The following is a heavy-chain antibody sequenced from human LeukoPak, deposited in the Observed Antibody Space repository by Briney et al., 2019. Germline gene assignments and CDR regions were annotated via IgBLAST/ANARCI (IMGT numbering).Heavy chain of an antibody. Sequence: GRSLRLSCAASGFSFSSYSMNWVRQAPGKGLEWVSSISSSSSYIYYADSVKGRFTISRDNAKNSLYLQMNSLRAEDTAVYYCAREDVDTASGDYWGQGTLVTVSS. J-gene: IGHJ4*02. CDR2: ISSSSSYI. V-gene: IGHV3-21*01. CDR1: GFSFSSYS. D-gene: IGHD5-18*01. CDR3: AREDVDTASGDY.